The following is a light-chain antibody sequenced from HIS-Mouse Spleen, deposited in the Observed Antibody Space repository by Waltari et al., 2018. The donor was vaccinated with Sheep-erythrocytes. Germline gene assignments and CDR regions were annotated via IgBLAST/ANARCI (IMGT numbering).Light chain of an antibody. CDR3: CSYAGSYNHV. CDR2: DVS. CDR1: SSDVGSYNL. J-gene: IGLJ1*01. V-gene: IGLV2-23*02. Sequence: LTQPASVSGSPGQSITISCTGTSSDVGSYNLVSWYQQHPGKAPKLMIYDVSKRPSGVPDRFSGSKSVNTASLTISGLQAEDEADYYCCSYAGSYNHVFATGTKVTVL.